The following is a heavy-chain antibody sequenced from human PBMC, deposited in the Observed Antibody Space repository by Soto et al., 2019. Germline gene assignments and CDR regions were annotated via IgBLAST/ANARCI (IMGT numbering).Heavy chain of an antibody. CDR1: GFTFSSYA. CDR2: ISYDGSNK. V-gene: IGHV3-30-3*01. D-gene: IGHD3-22*01. J-gene: IGHJ4*02. CDR3: ASVRADYYDSSGPLGY. Sequence: QVQLVESGGGVVQPGRSLRLSCAASGFTFSSYAMHWVRQAPGKGLEWVAVISYDGSNKYYSDYVKGRFTISRDNSKNTLYLQMNGLGAEDTAVYYCASVRADYYDSSGPLGYWGQGTLVTVSS.